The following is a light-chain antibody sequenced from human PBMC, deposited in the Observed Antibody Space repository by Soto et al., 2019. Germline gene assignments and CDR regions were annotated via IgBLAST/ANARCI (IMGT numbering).Light chain of an antibody. CDR2: EVS. Sequence: QSALTQPASVSGSPGQSITISCTGTSSDIGYYNYVSWHQQHPGKAPKLMIYEVSNRPSGVPDRFSGSKSGNTASLTISGLQADDEADYFCCSYTASDLWVFGGGTKVTVL. V-gene: IGLV2-14*01. CDR1: SSDIGYYNY. J-gene: IGLJ3*02. CDR3: CSYTASDLWV.